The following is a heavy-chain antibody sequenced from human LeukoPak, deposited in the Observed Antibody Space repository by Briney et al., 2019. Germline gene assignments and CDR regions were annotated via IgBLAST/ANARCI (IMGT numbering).Heavy chain of an antibody. J-gene: IGHJ4*02. CDR3: AKWGDYDVLTGYYVSDY. D-gene: IGHD3-9*01. CDR2: ITGSGGNT. Sequence: PGGSLRLSCAASGFTFSSYAMSWVRQAPGKGLDWVSAITGSGGNTYYADSVKGRFTISRDNSKNTLYLQMNSLRAEDTAVYYCAKWGDYDVLTGYYVSDYWGQGALVTVSS. V-gene: IGHV3-23*01. CDR1: GFTFSSYA.